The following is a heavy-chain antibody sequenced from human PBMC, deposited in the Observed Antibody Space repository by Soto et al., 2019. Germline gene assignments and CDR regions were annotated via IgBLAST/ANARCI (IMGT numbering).Heavy chain of an antibody. D-gene: IGHD4-17*01. Sequence: EVQLLESGGGLVQTGGSLRLSCAASGFTFSNYAMSWVRQAPGKGLEWVSTINGDAGSTYYADSVKGRFTVSRDNSKKTLKLQMSSLRAEDTAFYCCAKTPIKTTVTHYFVYWGQGSLVTVSS. J-gene: IGHJ4*02. V-gene: IGHV3-23*01. CDR1: GFTFSNYA. CDR2: INGDAGST. CDR3: AKTPIKTTVTHYFVY.